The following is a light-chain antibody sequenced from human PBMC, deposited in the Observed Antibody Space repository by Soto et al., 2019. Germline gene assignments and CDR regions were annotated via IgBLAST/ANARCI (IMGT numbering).Light chain of an antibody. Sequence: DIPMTQSPSTLSASVGDRVTITCRASQSISSWLAWYQQKPGKAPKLLIYDASSLESGVPSRFSGSGSGTEFTLTISSLQPADFATYYCQQYNSYWTFGQGTKVEIK. CDR3: QQYNSYWT. CDR1: QSISSW. V-gene: IGKV1-5*01. CDR2: DAS. J-gene: IGKJ1*01.